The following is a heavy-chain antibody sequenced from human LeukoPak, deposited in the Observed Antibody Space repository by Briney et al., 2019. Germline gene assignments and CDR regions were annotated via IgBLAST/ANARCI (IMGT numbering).Heavy chain of an antibody. CDR3: ATSLGPLAEY. D-gene: IGHD7-27*01. Sequence: GGSLGLSCAASGYAFSSNWMHWVRQPPGKGLVWVSRINSGGSGTTYADSVEGRFTISRDNAKNMLYLQMNSLRADDTAVYYCATSLGPLAEYWGQGTLVTVSS. V-gene: IGHV3-74*01. CDR2: INSGGSGT. J-gene: IGHJ4*02. CDR1: GYAFSSNW.